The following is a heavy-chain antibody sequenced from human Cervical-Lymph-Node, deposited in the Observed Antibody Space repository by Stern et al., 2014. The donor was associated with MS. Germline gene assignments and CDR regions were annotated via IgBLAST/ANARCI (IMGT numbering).Heavy chain of an antibody. Sequence: MQLVESGGGVVQPGRSLRLSCAASGFTFSSSGMHWVRQAPGKGLGWLAIIYYDGSNRYYADSVKGRFTISRDNSKNTLYLQMNSLRAEDTAVYYCAREGGNTAEYFQHWGQGTLVTVSS. D-gene: IGHD4-23*01. V-gene: IGHV3-33*01. CDR2: IYYDGSNR. CDR3: AREGGNTAEYFQH. CDR1: GFTFSSSG. J-gene: IGHJ1*01.